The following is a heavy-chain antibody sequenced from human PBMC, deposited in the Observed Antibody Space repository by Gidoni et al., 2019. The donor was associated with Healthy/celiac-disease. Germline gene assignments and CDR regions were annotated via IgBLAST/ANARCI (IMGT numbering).Heavy chain of an antibody. CDR2: ISAYNGNT. V-gene: IGHV1-18*01. J-gene: IGHJ4*02. Sequence: QVQLVQSGAEVKKPGASVTVSCKASGYTSTSYGISWVRQATGQGLEWMGWISAYNGNTTYAQKLQGRVTMTTDTSTSTDYMELRSLRSDDTAVYYCARDRYVVVTHSMIFWGQGTLVTVSS. CDR1: GYTSTSYG. CDR3: ARDRYVVVTHSMIF. D-gene: IGHD2-21*02.